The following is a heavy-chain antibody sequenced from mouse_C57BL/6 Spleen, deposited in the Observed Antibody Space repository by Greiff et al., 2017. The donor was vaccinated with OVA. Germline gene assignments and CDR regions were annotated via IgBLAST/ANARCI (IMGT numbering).Heavy chain of an antibody. CDR3: ARAGGRDYFDY. Sequence: DVQLVESEGGLVQPGSSMKLSCTASGFTFSDYYMAWVRQVPEKGLEWVANINYDGSSTYYLDSLKSRFIISRDNAKNILYLQMSSLKSEDTATYYCARAGGRDYFDYWGQGTTLTVSS. CDR2: INYDGSST. J-gene: IGHJ2*01. CDR1: GFTFSDYY. D-gene: IGHD1-1*02. V-gene: IGHV5-16*01.